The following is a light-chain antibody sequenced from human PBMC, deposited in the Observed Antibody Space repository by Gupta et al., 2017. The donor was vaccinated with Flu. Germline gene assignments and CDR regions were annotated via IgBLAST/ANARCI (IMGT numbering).Light chain of an antibody. Sequence: TVTLTCASSTGAVTTDYYPNWIQQRPGQAPRALSYSTNTRHSWTPARFSGSILGGKAALTLSGGQPQDEAEYYCLLYYGGNQGVFGGGTRLTVL. CDR2: STN. CDR3: LLYYGGNQGV. CDR1: TGAVTTDYY. V-gene: IGLV7-43*01. J-gene: IGLJ3*02.